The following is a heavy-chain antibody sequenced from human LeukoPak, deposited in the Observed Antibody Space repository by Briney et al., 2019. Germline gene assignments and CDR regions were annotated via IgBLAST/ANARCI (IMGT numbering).Heavy chain of an antibody. Sequence: PAGSLRLSCAASGFTFDDYAMHWVRQAPGQGLEWVSGISWNSGSIGYADSVKGRFTISRDNAKNSLYLQMNSLRAEDTALYYCAKSQVLLWFGGSFDYWGQGTLVTVSS. CDR3: AKSQVLLWFGGSFDY. J-gene: IGHJ4*02. D-gene: IGHD3-10*01. V-gene: IGHV3-9*01. CDR1: GFTFDDYA. CDR2: ISWNSGSI.